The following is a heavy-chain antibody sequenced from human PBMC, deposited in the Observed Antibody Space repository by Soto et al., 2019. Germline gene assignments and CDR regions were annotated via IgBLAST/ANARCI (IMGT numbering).Heavy chain of an antibody. V-gene: IGHV4-34*01. CDR1: GGSFSGYY. J-gene: IGHJ4*02. Sequence: QVQLQQWGAGLLKPSETLSLTCAVYGGSFSGYYWSWIRQPPGKGLEWSGEINHSGSTNYNPSLKSRGTISVGTSKNQFSLKLSSVTAADTAVYYCARSLSYIVLMVSFDYWGQVTLVTVSS. CDR3: ARSLSYIVLMVSFDY. D-gene: IGHD2-8*01. CDR2: INHSGST.